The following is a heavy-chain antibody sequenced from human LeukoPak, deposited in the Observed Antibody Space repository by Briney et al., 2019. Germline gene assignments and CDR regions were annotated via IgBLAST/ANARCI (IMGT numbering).Heavy chain of an antibody. CDR1: GFIVSSNY. V-gene: IGHV3-53*01. D-gene: IGHD5-24*01. CDR3: ARDPHGYNSYFDY. CDR2: IYTDGST. J-gene: IGHJ4*02. Sequence: GGSLRLSCAASGFIVSSNYMNWVRQAPGKGLEWVSVIYTDGSTYYADSVKGRFTITRDISRNTVHLQMNSLRAGDTAVYYCARDPHGYNSYFDYWGQGTLVTVSS.